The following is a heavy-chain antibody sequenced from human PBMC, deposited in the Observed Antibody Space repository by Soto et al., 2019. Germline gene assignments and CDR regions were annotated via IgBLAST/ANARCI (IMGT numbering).Heavy chain of an antibody. J-gene: IGHJ5*02. V-gene: IGHV4-39*01. CDR2: IYYSGST. CDR1: GGSISSSSYY. CDR3: ARVPRITGTVFDP. Sequence: SETLSLTCTVSGGSISSSSYYWGWIRQPPGKGLEWIGSIYYSGSTYYNPSLKSRVTISVDTSKNQFSLKLSPVTAADTAVYYCARVPRITGTVFDPWGQGTLVTVSS. D-gene: IGHD1-20*01.